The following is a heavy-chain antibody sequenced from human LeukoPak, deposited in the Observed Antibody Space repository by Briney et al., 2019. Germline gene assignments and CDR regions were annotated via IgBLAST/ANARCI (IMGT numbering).Heavy chain of an antibody. D-gene: IGHD6-13*01. CDR1: GGSISSSDW. Sequence: SETLSLTCAVSGGSISSSDWWSWVRQPPGKGLEWIGEIYHSGSTNYNPSLKSRVTISVDKAKNQFSLKLSSVTAADTAVYYCARRVIAAAGTAGYFDYWGQGALVTVSS. J-gene: IGHJ4*02. V-gene: IGHV4-4*02. CDR3: ARRVIAAAGTAGYFDY. CDR2: IYHSGST.